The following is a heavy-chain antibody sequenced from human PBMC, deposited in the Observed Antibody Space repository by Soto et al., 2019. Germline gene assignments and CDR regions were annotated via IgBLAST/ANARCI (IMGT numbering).Heavy chain of an antibody. CDR1: GGSFSGYY. J-gene: IGHJ6*02. CDR3: ARGSSTTLLYYYYGMDV. CDR2: INHSGST. Sequence: QVQLQQWGAGLLKPSETLSLTCAVYGGSFSGYYWSWIRQPPGKGLEWIGEINHSGSTNYNPSLKSRVTISVDTSKNQFSLKLSSVTAADTAVYYCARGSSTTLLYYYYGMDVWGQGTTVTVSS. V-gene: IGHV4-34*01. D-gene: IGHD4-17*01.